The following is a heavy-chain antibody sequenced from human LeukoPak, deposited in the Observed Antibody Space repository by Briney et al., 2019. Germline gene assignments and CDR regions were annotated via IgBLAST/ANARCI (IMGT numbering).Heavy chain of an antibody. CDR3: ARGGGNYDILTGYYPFDY. CDR2: INPNSGGT. V-gene: IGHV1-2*04. D-gene: IGHD3-9*01. J-gene: IGHJ4*02. CDR1: GYTFTGYY. Sequence: GASVKVSCKASGYTFTGYYMHWVRQAPGQGLEWMGWINPNSGGTNYAQKFQGWVTMTRDTSISTAYMELSRLRSDDTAVCYCARGGGNYDILTGYYPFDYWGQGTLVTVSS.